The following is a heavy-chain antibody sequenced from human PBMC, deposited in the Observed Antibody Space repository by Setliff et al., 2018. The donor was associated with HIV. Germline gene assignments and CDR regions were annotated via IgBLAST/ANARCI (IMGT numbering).Heavy chain of an antibody. CDR1: DYTFTTYW. V-gene: IGHV5-51*01. J-gene: IGHJ3*01. CDR2: IYPDDSNI. Sequence: GESLKISCKALDYTFTTYWIGWVRQMPGEGLEWMGIIYPDDSNIRYNPSFQSQVTISADKSITTAYLEIHNLKASDTATYYCARRDGRSMNAFQIGGPGTMVTVSS. D-gene: IGHD6-13*01. CDR3: ARRDGRSMNAFQI.